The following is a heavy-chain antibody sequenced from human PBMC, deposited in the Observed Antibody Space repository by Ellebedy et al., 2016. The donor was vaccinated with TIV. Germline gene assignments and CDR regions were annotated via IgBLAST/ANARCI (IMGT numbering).Heavy chain of an antibody. J-gene: IGHJ4*02. CDR3: AGVPSAGADF. CDR1: GYTFTKYY. CDR2: LDARVGST. V-gene: IGHV1-46*01. D-gene: IGHD2-8*01. Sequence: ASVKVSCQTSGYTFTKYYFHWMRQAPGRGREWMGVLDARVGSTTYAQSLQGRVTMTRDTSTRTVYMELRSLRFEDTAVYYCAGVPSAGADFWGQGTLVTVSS.